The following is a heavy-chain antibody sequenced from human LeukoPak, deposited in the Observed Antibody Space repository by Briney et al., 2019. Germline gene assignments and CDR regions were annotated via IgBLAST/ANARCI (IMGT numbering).Heavy chain of an antibody. Sequence: PGGSLKLSCAASGFTFSDYYMSWIRQAPGKGLEWVSSISSSSSYIYYADSVKGRFTISRDNAKNSLYLQMNSLRAEDTAVYYCARPDSSGIAVAAYFDYWGQGTLVTVSS. CDR1: GFTFSDYY. J-gene: IGHJ4*02. CDR3: ARPDSSGIAVAAYFDY. V-gene: IGHV3-11*06. D-gene: IGHD6-19*01. CDR2: ISSSSSYI.